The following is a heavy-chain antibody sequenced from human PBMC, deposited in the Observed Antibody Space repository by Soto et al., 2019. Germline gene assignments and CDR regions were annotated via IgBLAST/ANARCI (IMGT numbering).Heavy chain of an antibody. CDR3: VSGSFPNWFDP. CDR2: LYWNDDK. CDR1: GFSLSTSGVG. Sequence: QITLKESGPTLVKPTQTLTLTCTFSGFSLSTSGVGVGWIRQPPGKALEWLALLYWNDDKRYSPSLKSRLTITKDTSKSQVVMTMSSMDPVDTATYSCVSGSFPNWFDPWGQGILVTVSS. D-gene: IGHD3-10*01. J-gene: IGHJ5*02. V-gene: IGHV2-5*01.